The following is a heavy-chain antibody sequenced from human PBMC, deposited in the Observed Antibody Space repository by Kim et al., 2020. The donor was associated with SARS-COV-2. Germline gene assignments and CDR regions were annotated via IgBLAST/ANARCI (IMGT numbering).Heavy chain of an antibody. J-gene: IGHJ4*02. CDR1: GGTFSSYT. D-gene: IGHD6-13*01. CDR3: GRGRQQRAFDY. V-gene: IGHV1-69*02. Sequence: SVKVSCKASGGTFSSYTISWVRQAPGQGLEWMGRIIPILGIANYAQKFQGRVTITADKSASTAYMELSSLRSEDTAVYYCGRGRQQRAFDYWGQGTLVTVSS. CDR2: IIPILGIA.